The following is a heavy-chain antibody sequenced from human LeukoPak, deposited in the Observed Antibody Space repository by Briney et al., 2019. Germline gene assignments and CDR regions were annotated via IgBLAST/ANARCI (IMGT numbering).Heavy chain of an antibody. CDR1: GGSISSRTYS. CDR3: ARRGSGRDAGLDY. V-gene: IGHV4-39*01. CDR2: IYFSGST. J-gene: IGHJ4*02. Sequence: SETLSLTCTVSGGSISSRTYSWGWIRQPPGKGLEWIGTIYFSGSTYYNPSLKSRVTISVDTSNNQSSLKLSSLTAADTAVYYCARRGSGRDAGLDYWGQGTLVTVSA. D-gene: IGHD3-10*01.